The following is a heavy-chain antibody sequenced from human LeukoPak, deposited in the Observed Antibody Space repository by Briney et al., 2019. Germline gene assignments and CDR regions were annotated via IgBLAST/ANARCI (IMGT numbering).Heavy chain of an antibody. D-gene: IGHD6-13*01. Sequence: SGPTLVKPTQTLTLTCTFSGFSLTTSGGGVGWIRQPPGKALEWLALISWDDDKRYSPSLKTRLTITKDTSRNQVVLTMTNMDPVDTATYYCAHRWVGTSWYWVYFDYWGQGTLVTVSS. CDR3: AHRWVGTSWYWVYFDY. CDR1: GFSLTTSGGG. V-gene: IGHV2-5*02. CDR2: ISWDDDK. J-gene: IGHJ4*02.